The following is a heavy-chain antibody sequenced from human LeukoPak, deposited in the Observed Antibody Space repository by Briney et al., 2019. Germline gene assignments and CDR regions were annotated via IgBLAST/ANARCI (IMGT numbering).Heavy chain of an antibody. CDR3: ARHVTVATIAARPGFDY. J-gene: IGHJ4*02. CDR1: GGSFSGYY. V-gene: IGHV4-34*01. CDR2: IYYSGST. Sequence: SETLSLTCAVYGGSFSGYYWSWIRQPPGKGLEWIGSIYYSGSTYYNPSLKSRVTISVDTSKNQFSLKLSSVTAADTAVYYCARHVTVATIAARPGFDYWGRGTLVTVSS. D-gene: IGHD6-6*01.